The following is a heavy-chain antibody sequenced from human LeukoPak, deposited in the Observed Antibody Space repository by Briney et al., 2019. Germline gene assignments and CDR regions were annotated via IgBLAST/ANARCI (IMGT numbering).Heavy chain of an antibody. CDR2: INPNSGGT. D-gene: IGHD3-22*01. CDR3: ARYGGGYYYDSSGYYDY. CDR1: GYTFTGYY. J-gene: IGHJ4*02. V-gene: IGHV1-2*06. Sequence: ASVKVSCKASGYTFTGYYMHWVRQAPGQELEWMGRINPNSGGTNYAQKFQGRVTMTRDTSISTAYMELSRLRSDDTAVYYCARYGGGYYYDSSGYYDYWGQGTLVTVSS.